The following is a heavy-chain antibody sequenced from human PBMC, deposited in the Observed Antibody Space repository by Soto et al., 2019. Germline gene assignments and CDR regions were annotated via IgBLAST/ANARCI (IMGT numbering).Heavy chain of an antibody. D-gene: IGHD2-21*02. CDR2: ISSDGSKR. J-gene: IGHJ4*02. Sequence: QVQLVESGGGVVQPGRSLRLSCAASGFTFSSYGIHWVRQAPGKGLEWVAVISSDGSKRYYAESVKGRFTISRDNSKNTVYLEMNSLRGEDTAVYYCAKLCTVAAMDDFDYWGQGTLVTVSS. CDR1: GFTFSSYG. V-gene: IGHV3-30*18. CDR3: AKLCTVAAMDDFDY.